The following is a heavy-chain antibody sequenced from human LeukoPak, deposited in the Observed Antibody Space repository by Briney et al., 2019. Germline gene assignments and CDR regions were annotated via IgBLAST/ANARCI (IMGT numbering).Heavy chain of an antibody. CDR1: GFTFSTFS. D-gene: IGHD3-10*01. J-gene: IGHJ4*02. Sequence: GGSLGLSCVVSGFTFSTFSMNWVRQAPGEGLEWVSYIRGTSNTILYADSVKGRFSICRDNAKNSLYRQMNSLRAEDTAVYYCARAVTYYYGSGSYTFDYWGQGTLVTVSS. CDR2: IRGTSNTI. CDR3: ARAVTYYYGSGSYTFDY. V-gene: IGHV3-48*04.